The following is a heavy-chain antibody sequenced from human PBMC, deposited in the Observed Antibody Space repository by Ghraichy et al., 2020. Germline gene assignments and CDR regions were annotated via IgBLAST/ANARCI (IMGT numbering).Heavy chain of an antibody. V-gene: IGHV4-30-4*01. CDR2: IYYSGTT. J-gene: IGHJ4*02. D-gene: IGHD2/OR15-2a*01. CDR3: ARHDSTNDIPDY. Sequence: SQTLSLTCTVSGGSISSGDYYWSWIRQPPGKGLEWIGYIYYSGTTYYNPSLKSRVIISVDTSKNQFSLKVTSVTAADTAVYFCARHDSTNDIPDYWGQGTLVTVSS. CDR1: GGSISSGDYY.